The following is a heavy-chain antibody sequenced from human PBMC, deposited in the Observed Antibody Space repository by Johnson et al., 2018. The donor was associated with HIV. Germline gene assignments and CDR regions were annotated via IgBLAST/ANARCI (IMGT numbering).Heavy chain of an antibody. CDR2: INSAGSST. J-gene: IGHJ3*02. D-gene: IGHD6-13*01. CDR3: AKDGYSSSWYPYAFDI. V-gene: IGHV3-74*01. CDR1: GFTFSSYD. Sequence: VQLVESGGGLKQPGGSLRLSCAASGFTFSSYDMHWVRQAPGKGLLWVSRINSAGSSTGYADSVKGRFTISRDNAKNTLYLQMNSLRAEDTALYYCAKDGYSSSWYPYAFDIWGQGTMVTVSS.